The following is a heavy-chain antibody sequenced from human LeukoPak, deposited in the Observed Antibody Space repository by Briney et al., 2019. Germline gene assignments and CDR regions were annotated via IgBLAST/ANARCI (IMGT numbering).Heavy chain of an antibody. CDR2: ISGSGGST. J-gene: IGHJ4*02. V-gene: IGHV3-23*01. Sequence: GGSLRLSCAASGFTFSSCAMSWVRQAPGKGLEWVSAISGSGGSTYYADSVKGRFTISRDNSKNTLYLQMNSLRAEDTAVYYCAKDPGYSSGWPVFDYWGQGTLVTVSS. CDR3: AKDPGYSSGWPVFDY. CDR1: GFTFSSCA. D-gene: IGHD6-19*01.